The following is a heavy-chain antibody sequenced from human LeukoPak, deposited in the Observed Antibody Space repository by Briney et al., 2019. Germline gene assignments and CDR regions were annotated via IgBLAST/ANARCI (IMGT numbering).Heavy chain of an antibody. CDR2: IYPDDSDT. CDR3: ARDHSGWSPPAGN. CDR1: GYSFTTDY. D-gene: IGHD6-19*01. V-gene: IGHV5-51*01. Sequence: GESLKISCKGSGYSFTTDYIGWMRQMPGKGLEWMGIIYPDDSDTTYSPSFQGQVTISFDKSITTAFLQWSSLKASDTAMYYCARDHSGWSPPAGNWGQGTLVTVSS. J-gene: IGHJ4*02.